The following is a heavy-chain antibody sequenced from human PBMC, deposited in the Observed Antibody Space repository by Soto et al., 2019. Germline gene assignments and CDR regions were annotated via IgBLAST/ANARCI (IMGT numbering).Heavy chain of an antibody. CDR2: IYYSGST. J-gene: IGHJ4*02. CDR1: GGNISGSGCY. Sequence: SVTMCVTCSVAGGNISGSGCYWGWNSKPPGKGLEWIGSIYYSGSTYYNPSLKSRVTISVDTSKNQFSLKLSSVTAADTAVYYCARLSRPYYYDSSGLDYWGQGTLVTVSS. D-gene: IGHD3-22*01. V-gene: IGHV4-39*01. CDR3: ARLSRPYYYDSSGLDY.